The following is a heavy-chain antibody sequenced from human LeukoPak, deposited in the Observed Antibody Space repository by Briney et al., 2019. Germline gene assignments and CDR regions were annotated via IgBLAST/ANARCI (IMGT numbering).Heavy chain of an antibody. CDR3: ARDRDGYNWFDY. CDR2: ISSSGSTI. Sequence: GGSLRLSCAASGFTFSRYEMNWVRQAPGKGLEWVSYISSSGSTIYYADSVKGRFTNSRDNAKNSLYLQMNSLRAEDTAVYYCARDRDGYNWFDYWGQGTLVTVSS. D-gene: IGHD5-24*01. J-gene: IGHJ4*02. V-gene: IGHV3-48*03. CDR1: GFTFSRYE.